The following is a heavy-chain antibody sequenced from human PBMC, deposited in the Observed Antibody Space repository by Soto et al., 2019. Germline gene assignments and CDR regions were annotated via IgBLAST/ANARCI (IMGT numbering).Heavy chain of an antibody. D-gene: IGHD3-16*01. CDR2: INPDSGGT. J-gene: IGHJ4*02. Sequence: ASVKVSCKASGYMFTGYYMHWVRQAPGQGLEWMGWINPDSGGTNYQQKFQGRVTMTRDTSISTAYLELSSLRSDDTAVYYCKRKVATFKFDYWGQGTMVTVSS. CDR3: KRKVATFKFDY. CDR1: GYMFTGYY. V-gene: IGHV1-2*02.